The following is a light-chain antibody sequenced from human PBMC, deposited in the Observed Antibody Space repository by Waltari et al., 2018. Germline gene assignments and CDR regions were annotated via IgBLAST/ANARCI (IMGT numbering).Light chain of an antibody. Sequence: EKVMTQSPATLSVSPGERATLSCRASQSISTNLAWYQQKPGQDPRLLTYGASTWATGNPARFRGSGAGTEFTLSISSRQSEDFAIYYCQQYNNWPRTFGQGTKVEIK. J-gene: IGKJ1*01. CDR2: GAS. CDR1: QSISTN. V-gene: IGKV3-15*01. CDR3: QQYNNWPRT.